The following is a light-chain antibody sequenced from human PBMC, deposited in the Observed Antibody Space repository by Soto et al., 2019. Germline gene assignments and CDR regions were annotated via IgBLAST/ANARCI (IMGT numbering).Light chain of an antibody. Sequence: VMRKSPATLSVATRARATLSHRASQSVSTNLAWYQQKAGQGPRILIYGASTRATGIQARFSGSGSGTEFTLTISRLQSEDFAVYYCTQYSIWRTGGKGTQLDIK. CDR2: GAS. CDR1: QSVSTN. CDR3: TQYSIWRT. V-gene: IGKV3-15*01. J-gene: IGKJ1*01.